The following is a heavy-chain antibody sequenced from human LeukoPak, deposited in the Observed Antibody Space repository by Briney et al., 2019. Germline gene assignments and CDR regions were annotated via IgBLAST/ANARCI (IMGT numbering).Heavy chain of an antibody. V-gene: IGHV3-33*01. CDR2: MWYDGGSR. CDR3: GRSSSYGVDY. J-gene: IGHJ4*02. Sequence: PGTSLRLSCAASGFTLSNSGMHWVRQAPGKGLEWVAVMWYDGGSRYYADPVKGRFTISRENSKNTLYLQMNSLRAEDTAVYYCGRSSSYGVDYWGQGTLVTVSS. D-gene: IGHD3-10*01. CDR1: GFTLSNSG.